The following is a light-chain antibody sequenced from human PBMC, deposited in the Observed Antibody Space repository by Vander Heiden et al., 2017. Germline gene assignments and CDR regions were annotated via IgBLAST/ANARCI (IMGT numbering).Light chain of an antibody. CDR1: HSVSSN. V-gene: IGKV3-15*01. CDR3: QQYNNWPPLT. CDR2: GAS. Sequence: ATLSCRASHSVSSNLAWYQQKPGQAPRLLIYGASTRATGIPARFSGSGSGTEFTLTISSLQSEDFAVYYCQQYNNWPPLTFGGGTKVEIK. J-gene: IGKJ4*01.